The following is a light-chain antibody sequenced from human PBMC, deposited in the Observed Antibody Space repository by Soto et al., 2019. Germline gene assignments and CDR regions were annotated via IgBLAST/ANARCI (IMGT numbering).Light chain of an antibody. CDR2: GAS. Sequence: NQMTQSPSSLSASVGDRVTITCRASQDISDDVGWYQQTPGKAPKLLISGASRLQSGVPSRFSGSGSGTDFTLTISSLQLEDFATYFCQQSYIIPRPFGQVAKVDIK. CDR3: QQSYIIPRP. J-gene: IGKJ1*01. CDR1: QDISDD. V-gene: IGKV1-39*01.